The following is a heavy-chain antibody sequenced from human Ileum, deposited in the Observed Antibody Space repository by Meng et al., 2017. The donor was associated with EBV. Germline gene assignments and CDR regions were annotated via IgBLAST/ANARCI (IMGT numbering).Heavy chain of an antibody. CDR1: VASVNDYD. CDR2: IDQSGYT. D-gene: IGHD4-23*01. Sequence: QTWGKGPFKPLEHLSLTCAVDVASVNDYDSTWLRQPPGKGLEWIGEIDQSGYTKFNPSLSSRATISRDTSNNQFSLRLNSVTAADTALYYCARYGRCNGNSFYCFDPWGQGTLVTVSS. V-gene: IGHV4-34*01. J-gene: IGHJ5*02. CDR3: ARYGRCNGNSFYCFDP.